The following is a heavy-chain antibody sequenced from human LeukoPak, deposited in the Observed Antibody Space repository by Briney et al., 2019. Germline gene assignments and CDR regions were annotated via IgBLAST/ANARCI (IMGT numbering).Heavy chain of an antibody. Sequence: GGSLRLSCAASGFTFSNAWMSWVRQAPGKGLEWVGRIKSKTDGGITDYAAPVKGRFTISRDDSKNTLYLQMNSLKTEDTAVYYCTTDGVCSGGSCYLSWGQGTLVTVSS. D-gene: IGHD2-15*01. J-gene: IGHJ5*02. CDR3: TTDGVCSGGSCYLS. V-gene: IGHV3-15*01. CDR2: IKSKTDGGIT. CDR1: GFTFSNAW.